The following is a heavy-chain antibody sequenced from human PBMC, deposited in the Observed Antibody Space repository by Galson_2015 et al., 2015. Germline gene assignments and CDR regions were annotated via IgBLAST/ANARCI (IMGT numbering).Heavy chain of an antibody. Sequence: SLRLSCAASGFSFSSYAMHWVRQAPGKGLEWVSVISYDGSNKYFADSVKGRFTISRDNSKNTPYLQMNSLRAEDTAIYYCARPYSSGWYGDFDYWGQGTLVTVSS. V-gene: IGHV3-30-3*01. J-gene: IGHJ4*02. CDR1: GFSFSSYA. D-gene: IGHD6-19*01. CDR3: ARPYSSGWYGDFDY. CDR2: ISYDGSNK.